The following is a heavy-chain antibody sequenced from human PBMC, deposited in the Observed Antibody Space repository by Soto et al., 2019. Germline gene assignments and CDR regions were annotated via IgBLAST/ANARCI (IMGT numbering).Heavy chain of an antibody. J-gene: IGHJ4*02. CDR2: IKSRVAGGTT. CDR1: GFSFNNGW. D-gene: IGHD3-3*02. V-gene: IGHV3-15*01. Sequence: EVQLVESGGGLVKPGGSLRLSCAASGFSFNNGWMSWVRQAPGKGLEGVGRIKSRVAGGTTDYSATVQGRFTISRDDSKNTAYPHMNSLKTEDTAVSYCTTDANQTFWDCRPFYSVQTEIHDCWGQGTLVTVS. CDR3: TTDANQTFWDCRPFYSVQTEIHDC.